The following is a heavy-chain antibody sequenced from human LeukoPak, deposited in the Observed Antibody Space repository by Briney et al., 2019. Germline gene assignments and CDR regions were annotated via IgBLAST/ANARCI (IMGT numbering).Heavy chain of an antibody. CDR2: INHSGST. D-gene: IGHD4-11*01. CDR1: GGSFSGYY. V-gene: IGHV4-34*01. J-gene: IGHJ4*02. Sequence: SETLSLTCAVYGGSFSGYYWSWIRKPPGKGLEWIGEINHSGSTNYNPSLKSRVTISVDTSKNQFSLKLSSVTAADTAVYYCATYSNYDFDYWGQGTLVTVSS. CDR3: ATYSNYDFDY.